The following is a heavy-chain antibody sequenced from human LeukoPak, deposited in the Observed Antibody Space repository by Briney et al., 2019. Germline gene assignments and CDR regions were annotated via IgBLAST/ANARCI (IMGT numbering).Heavy chain of an antibody. CDR3: AIISYGTSWYGS. V-gene: IGHV3-23*01. CDR1: GFMFSNYD. J-gene: IGHJ5*01. Sequence: QPGGSLRLSCAASGFMFSNYDMNWVRQAPGKGLEWVSSISDSGARIYYADSVKGRFTISRDTSKNTLHLQMNSLRAEDTAVYYCAIISYGTSWYGSWGQGTLVTVSS. D-gene: IGHD2-2*01. CDR2: ISDSGARI.